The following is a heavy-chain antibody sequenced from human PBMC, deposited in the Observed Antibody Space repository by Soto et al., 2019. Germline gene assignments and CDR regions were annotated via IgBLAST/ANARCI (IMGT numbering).Heavy chain of an antibody. D-gene: IGHD6-19*01. CDR1: GGSISSSSYY. V-gene: IGHV4-39*01. CDR2: IYYSGST. CDR3: ARHERVVGRGDIAVAVIYR. J-gene: IGHJ5*02. Sequence: SETLSLTCTVSGGSISSSSYYWGWIRQPPGKGLEWIGSIYYSGSTYYNPSLKSRVTISVDTSKNQFSLKLSSVTAADTAVYYCARHERVVGRGDIAVAVIYRWGQGTLVTVSS.